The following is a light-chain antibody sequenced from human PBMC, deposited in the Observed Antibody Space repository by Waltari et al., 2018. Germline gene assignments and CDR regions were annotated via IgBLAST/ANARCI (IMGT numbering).Light chain of an antibody. J-gene: IGLJ1*01. Sequence: QSVLTQPPSASGTPGQRVTISCSGSNSNIGSNTVNWYQQFPATAPKLLIYNNNKRPSGVPDRFSGSKSDTSASLAISGLQSEDEAHYYCAAWDDSPNGYVFGTGTKVTVL. CDR1: NSNIGSNT. CDR3: AAWDDSPNGYV. V-gene: IGLV1-44*01. CDR2: NNN.